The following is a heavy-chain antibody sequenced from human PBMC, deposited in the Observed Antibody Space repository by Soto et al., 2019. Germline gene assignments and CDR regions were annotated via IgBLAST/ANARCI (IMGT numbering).Heavy chain of an antibody. J-gene: IGHJ5*02. CDR1: GGTFSSYA. CDR2: IIPIFGTA. V-gene: IGHV1-69*01. D-gene: IGHD6-13*01. CDR3: ARDRGIAAAGLGWFDP. Sequence: QVQLVQSGAEVKKPGSSVKVSCKASGGTFSSYAISWVRQAPGQGLEWMGGIIPIFGTANYAQKFQGRVTITADESTSTAYMELSSLRSEDTAVYFCARDRGIAAAGLGWFDPWGQGTLVTVSS.